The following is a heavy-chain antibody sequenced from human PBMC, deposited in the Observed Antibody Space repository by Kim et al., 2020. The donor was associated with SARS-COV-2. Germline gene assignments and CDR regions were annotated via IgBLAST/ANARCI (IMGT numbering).Heavy chain of an antibody. Sequence: GGSLRLSCAASGFTFSSYSMNWVRQAPGKGLEWVSCISSSSSYIYYADSVKGRFTISRDNAKNSLYLQMNSLRAEDTAVYYCARGVDTAMVTGGYNWFDPWGQGTLVTVSS. CDR1: GFTFSSYS. D-gene: IGHD5-18*01. J-gene: IGHJ5*02. V-gene: IGHV3-21*01. CDR3: ARGVDTAMVTGGYNWFDP. CDR2: ISSSSSYI.